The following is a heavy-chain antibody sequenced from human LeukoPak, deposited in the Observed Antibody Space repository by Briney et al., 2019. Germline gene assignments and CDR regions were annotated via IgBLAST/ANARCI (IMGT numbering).Heavy chain of an antibody. CDR2: IYHSGST. CDR1: GGSISSGGYY. Sequence: SETLSLTCTVSGGSISSGGYYWSWIRQPPGKGLEWIGYIYHSGSTYYNPSLKGRVTMSVDTSKNQLSLKLSSVTAADTAVYYCARLYYYGSGMFSAFDIWGQGTVVTVSS. D-gene: IGHD3-10*01. J-gene: IGHJ3*02. V-gene: IGHV4-30-2*01. CDR3: ARLYYYGSGMFSAFDI.